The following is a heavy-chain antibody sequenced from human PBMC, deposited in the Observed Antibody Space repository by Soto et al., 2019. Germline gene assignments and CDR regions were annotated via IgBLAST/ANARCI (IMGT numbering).Heavy chain of an antibody. D-gene: IGHD4-17*01. Sequence: QVQLVQSGAEVRKPGASVKVSCKAVGYTFTNHDVNWVRQATGQGLEWMAWMNPITGNTGYARKFQGRITVTRNTSISTAYMDVSSLRSDDTAVYYCARARGDYLNDAFDIWGQGTMVTVSS. V-gene: IGHV1-8*01. J-gene: IGHJ3*02. CDR3: ARARGDYLNDAFDI. CDR1: GYTFTNHD. CDR2: MNPITGNT.